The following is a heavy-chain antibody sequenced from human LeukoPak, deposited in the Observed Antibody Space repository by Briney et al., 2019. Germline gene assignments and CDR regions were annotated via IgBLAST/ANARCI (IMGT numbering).Heavy chain of an antibody. CDR3: ASGTTRYCSGSSCYSPFDY. CDR2: INSDGSST. CDR1: GFTLSCYW. D-gene: IGHD2-15*01. J-gene: IGHJ4*02. Sequence: GGSLRLSCAASGFTLSCYWMHWVRQATGKGLVWVSRINSDGSSTSYADSVKGRFTISRDNAKNTLYLQMNSLRAEDTAVYYCASGTTRYCSGSSCYSPFDYWGQGTLVTVSS. V-gene: IGHV3-74*01.